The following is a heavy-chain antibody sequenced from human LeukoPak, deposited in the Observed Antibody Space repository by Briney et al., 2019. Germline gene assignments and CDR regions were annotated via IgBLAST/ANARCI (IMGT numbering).Heavy chain of an antibody. CDR3: VREGGLNYGTR. J-gene: IGHJ4*02. Sequence: GGSLRLSCAASGFTFSSYEMNWVRQAPGKGLEWVSYISSSGSITYYADSVKGRFTISRDNAKNSLYLQMKSLRAEDTAVYYCVREGGLNYGTRWGQGTLVTVSS. D-gene: IGHD5-18*01. CDR1: GFTFSSYE. V-gene: IGHV3-48*03. CDR2: ISSSGSIT.